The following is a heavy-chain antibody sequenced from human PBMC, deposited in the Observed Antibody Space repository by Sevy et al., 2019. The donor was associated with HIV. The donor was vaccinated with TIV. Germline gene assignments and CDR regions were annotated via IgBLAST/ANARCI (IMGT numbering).Heavy chain of an antibody. Sequence: GGSLRLSCAASGFTFSDHYMEWVRQAPGKGLEWVGRTKNKANSYTTENAAAVKGRFTTSRDASKNSLYLQMNSPKTEDTAVYYCATHAGIAAAGRVFDYWGQGSLVTVSS. CDR1: GFTFSDHY. J-gene: IGHJ4*02. V-gene: IGHV3-72*01. CDR2: TKNKANSYTT. D-gene: IGHD6-13*01. CDR3: ATHAGIAAAGRVFDY.